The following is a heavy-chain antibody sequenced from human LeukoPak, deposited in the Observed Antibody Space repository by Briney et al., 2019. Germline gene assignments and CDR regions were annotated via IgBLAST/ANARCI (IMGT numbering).Heavy chain of an antibody. J-gene: IGHJ4*02. CDR1: GGSISSGGYY. D-gene: IGHD3-10*01. CDR3: ARGDIKWFGGNYFDY. CDR2: IYYSGST. V-gene: IGHV4-31*03. Sequence: SQTLSLTCTVSGGSISSGGYYWSWIRQHPGKGLEWIGYIYYSGSTYSNPSLKSRVTISVDTSKNQFSLKLSSVTAADTAVYYCARGDIKWFGGNYFDYWGQGTLVTVSS.